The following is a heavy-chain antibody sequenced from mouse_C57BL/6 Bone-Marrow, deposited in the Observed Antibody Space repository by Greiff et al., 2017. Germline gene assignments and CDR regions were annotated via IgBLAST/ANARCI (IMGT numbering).Heavy chain of an antibody. CDR2: IDPETGGT. Sequence: QVQLQQSGAELVRPGASVTLSCKASGYTFTDYEMHWVKQTPVHGLEWIGAIDPETGGTAYNQKFKGKAILTADKSSSTAYMELRSLTSEDSAVXYCTNYDGYYDYAMDYWGQGTSVTVSS. CDR1: GYTFTDYE. J-gene: IGHJ4*01. V-gene: IGHV1-15*01. D-gene: IGHD2-3*01. CDR3: TNYDGYYDYAMDY.